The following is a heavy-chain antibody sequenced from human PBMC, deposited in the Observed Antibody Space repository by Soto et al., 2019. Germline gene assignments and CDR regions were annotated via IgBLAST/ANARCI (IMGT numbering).Heavy chain of an antibody. CDR3: ARLQFGEGFDY. V-gene: IGHV4-30-2*01. D-gene: IGHD3-10*01. CDR2: ILHTGGT. J-gene: IGHJ4*02. CDR1: GCSISGGCFS. Sequence: SLTCAVSGCSISGGCFSWSWIRQPPGKGLEWIGYILHTGGTQYNPSLKSRVSMSVDKSKNQFSLHLTSVTAADTAVYYCARLQFGEGFDYWGQGAMVTVSS.